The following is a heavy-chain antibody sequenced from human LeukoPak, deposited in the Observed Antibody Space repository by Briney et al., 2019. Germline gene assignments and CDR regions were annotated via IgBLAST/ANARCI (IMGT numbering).Heavy chain of an antibody. Sequence: GGSLKLSCAASGFTFSGSAMHWVRQASGKGLEWVGRIRSKANSYATAYAASVKGRFTISRDDSKNTAYLQMNSLKTEDTAVYYCAREGPAFDPWGQGTLVTVSS. CDR1: GFTFSGSA. J-gene: IGHJ5*02. CDR2: IRSKANSYAT. CDR3: AREGPAFDP. V-gene: IGHV3-73*01.